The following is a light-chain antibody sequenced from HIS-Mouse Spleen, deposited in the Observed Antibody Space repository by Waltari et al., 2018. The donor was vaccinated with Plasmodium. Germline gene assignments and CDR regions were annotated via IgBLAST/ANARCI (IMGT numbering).Light chain of an antibody. J-gene: IGKJ2*01. CDR1: QSVSSSY. CDR2: GAS. CDR3: QQYGSSPYT. Sequence: EIVLTQSPATLSLSPGERATLSCRASQSVSSSYLAWYQQKPGQAPGLLIYGASSRATGIPDRFSGSGSGTDFTLTISRLEPEDFAVYYCQQYGSSPYTFGQGTKLEIK. V-gene: IGKV3-20*01.